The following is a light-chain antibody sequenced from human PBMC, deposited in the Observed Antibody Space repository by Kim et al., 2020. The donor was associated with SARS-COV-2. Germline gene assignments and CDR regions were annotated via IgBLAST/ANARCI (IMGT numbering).Light chain of an antibody. CDR2: DAS. V-gene: IGKV3-11*01. J-gene: IGKJ2*01. Sequence: VSSYLAWYQQKPGQAPRLLIYDASIRPTGIPARFSGSGSGTDFTLTISSLEPEDFAVYYCQQRSSWPRAFGQGTKLEI. CDR1: VSSY. CDR3: QQRSSWPRA.